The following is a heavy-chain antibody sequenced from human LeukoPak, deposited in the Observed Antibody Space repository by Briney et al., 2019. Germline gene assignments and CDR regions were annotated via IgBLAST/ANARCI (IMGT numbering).Heavy chain of an antibody. V-gene: IGHV3-23*01. CDR1: GYTFSSYA. CDR3: AKDIIAVAGTWDNAFDI. Sequence: GASVKVSCKSFGYTFSSYAMSWVRQAPGKGLEWVSAISGSGGSTYYADSVKGRFTISRDNSKNTLYLQMNSLGAEDTAVYYCAKDIIAVAGTWDNAFDIWGQGTMVTVSS. D-gene: IGHD6-19*01. J-gene: IGHJ3*02. CDR2: ISGSGGST.